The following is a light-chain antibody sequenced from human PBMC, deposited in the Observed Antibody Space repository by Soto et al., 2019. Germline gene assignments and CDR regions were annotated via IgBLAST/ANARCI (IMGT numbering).Light chain of an antibody. CDR2: ADS. CDR1: QSVSGY. Sequence: EIVLTQSPATLSLSPGETATLSCRASQSVSGYIGWYQQKPGQAPRLLIYADSNRATGILARFSGSGSGTDFTLTISTLEPDDFATYYCERYNDFQYVFGQGTKLEMK. J-gene: IGKJ2*01. V-gene: IGKV3-11*01. CDR3: ERYNDFQYV.